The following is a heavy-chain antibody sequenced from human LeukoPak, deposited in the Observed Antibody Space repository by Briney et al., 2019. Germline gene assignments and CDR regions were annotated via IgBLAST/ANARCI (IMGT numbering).Heavy chain of an antibody. Sequence: SETLSLTCTVSGGSISSYYWSWIRQPPGKGLEWIGYIYYSGSTNYNPSLKSRVTISVDTSKNQFSLKLSSVTAADTAVYYCARDGGYDYVWGSTTPFDCWGQGTLVTVSS. CDR2: IYYSGST. V-gene: IGHV4-59*12. J-gene: IGHJ4*02. CDR3: ARDGGYDYVWGSTTPFDC. CDR1: GGSISSYY. D-gene: IGHD3-16*01.